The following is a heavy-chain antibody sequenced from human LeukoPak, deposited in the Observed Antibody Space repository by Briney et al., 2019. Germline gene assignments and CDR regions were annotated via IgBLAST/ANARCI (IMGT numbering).Heavy chain of an antibody. CDR2: ISVSGSTT. D-gene: IGHD2-2*01. V-gene: IGHV3-23*01. Sequence: GGSLRLSCAASGFTFRKYAMSWVRQAPGKGLEWVSSISVSGSTTNYADSVKGRFTISRDNSKNTLFLQLNSLRAEDTAVYFCAKRLYCSSTTCYGFDSWGQGALVTVSS. CDR3: AKRLYCSSTTCYGFDS. CDR1: GFTFRKYA. J-gene: IGHJ4*02.